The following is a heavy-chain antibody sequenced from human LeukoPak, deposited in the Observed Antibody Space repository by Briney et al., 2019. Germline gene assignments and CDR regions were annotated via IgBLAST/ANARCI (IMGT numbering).Heavy chain of an antibody. V-gene: IGHV4-39*01. CDR1: GGPISSSSYY. D-gene: IGHD3-10*01. J-gene: IGHJ6*02. CDR2: IYYSGST. CDR3: ARRYYGSGSYQPYYYYYGMDV. Sequence: SETLSLTCTVSGGPISSSSYYWGWIRQPPGKGLEWNGSIYYSGSTYYNPSLKSRVTISVDTSKNQFSLKLSSVTAADTAVYYCARRYYGSGSYQPYYYYYGMDVWGQGTTVTVSS.